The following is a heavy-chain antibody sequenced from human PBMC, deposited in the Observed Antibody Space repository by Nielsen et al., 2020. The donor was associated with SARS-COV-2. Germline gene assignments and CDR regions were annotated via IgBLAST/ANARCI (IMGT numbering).Heavy chain of an antibody. CDR3: ARHPYPMTVSTFGYDY. J-gene: IGHJ4*02. CDR1: GGSINNYY. V-gene: IGHV4-59*08. Sequence: SETLSLTCTVSGGSINNYYWSWIRQPPGKGLEWIGYIYNRGNTNYNPSLKSRVTISVDTSKNQFSLRLSSVTVADTAVYYCARHPYPMTVSTFGYDYWGQGTLVTVSS. D-gene: IGHD2-21*02. CDR2: IYNRGNT.